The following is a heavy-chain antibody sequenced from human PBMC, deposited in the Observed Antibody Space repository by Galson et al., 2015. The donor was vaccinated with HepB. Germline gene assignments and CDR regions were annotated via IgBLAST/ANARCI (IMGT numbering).Heavy chain of an antibody. D-gene: IGHD2-15*01. CDR1: GFSLITGGVG. CDR2: IYWDGDK. V-gene: IGHV2-5*02. J-gene: IGHJ4*02. CDR3: AHRRGGGSHFDY. Sequence: PALVKPTQTLTLTCTFSGFSLITGGVGVGWIRQPPGKALEWLALIYWDGDKRYSPSLRSRITITKDTSKNQVVLTMDNMDPVDTATYYCAHRRGGGSHFDYWGQGTLVTVSS.